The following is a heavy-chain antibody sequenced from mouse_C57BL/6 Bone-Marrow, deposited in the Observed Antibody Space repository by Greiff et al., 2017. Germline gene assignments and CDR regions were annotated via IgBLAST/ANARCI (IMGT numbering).Heavy chain of an antibody. J-gene: IGHJ1*03. D-gene: IGHD1-1*01. CDR1: GYTFTSYD. CDR2: IYPYDGST. V-gene: IGHV1-85*01. CDR3: ARADGSSYWYFDV. Sequence: VKLQESGPELVKPGASVKLSCKASGYTFTSYDIHWVKQRPGQGLEWIGWIYPYDGSTKYNQKFKGKATLTVDTSSSTAYMELHSLTSEDSAVSFCARADGSSYWYFDVWGTGTTVTVSS.